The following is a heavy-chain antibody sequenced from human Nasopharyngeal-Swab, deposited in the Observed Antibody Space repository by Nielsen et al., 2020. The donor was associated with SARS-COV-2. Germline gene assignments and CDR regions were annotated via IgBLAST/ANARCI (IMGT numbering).Heavy chain of an antibody. Sequence: GGSLRLSCAASGFTFSSYGMHWVRQAPGKGLEWVAVIWYDGSNKYYADSVKGRFTISRDNSKNTLYLQMNSLRAEDTAVYYCAKGHDYYGSGSYHRGYWGQGTLVTVSS. V-gene: IGHV3-33*06. CDR3: AKGHDYYGSGSYHRGY. J-gene: IGHJ4*02. D-gene: IGHD3-10*01. CDR2: IWYDGSNK. CDR1: GFTFSSYG.